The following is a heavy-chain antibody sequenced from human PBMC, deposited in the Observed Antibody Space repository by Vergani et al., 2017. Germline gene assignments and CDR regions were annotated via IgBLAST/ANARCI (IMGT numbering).Heavy chain of an antibody. V-gene: IGHV5-51*01. CDR2: IYPADSDT. J-gene: IGHJ4*02. CDR1: EYSFGNYW. CDR3: ARHTTYTDS. Sequence: EVELVQSGPEMRKPGESVKIPCKGSEYSFGNYWIGCVRQMPGKGLEWMGIIYPADSDTRYSPSFQGQVTISADKSISTAFLQWDSLKASDTALYYCARHTTYTDSWGQGTLVTVSS. D-gene: IGHD1-1*01.